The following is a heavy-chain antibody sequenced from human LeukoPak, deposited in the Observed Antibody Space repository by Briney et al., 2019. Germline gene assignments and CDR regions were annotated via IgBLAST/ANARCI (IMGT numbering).Heavy chain of an antibody. D-gene: IGHD5-12*01. CDR3: ARDMYSAHDEVVGSFDY. CDR2: IGSTVTNI. J-gene: IGHJ4*02. Sequence: GGSLRLSCAASGFRFNRYEMNWVRQAPGKGLEWVSYIGSTVTNIYYADSVKGRFTISRDNVKNSLYLQMNSLRAEDTAVYYCARDMYSAHDEVVGSFDYWGQGTLVTVSS. V-gene: IGHV3-48*03. CDR1: GFRFNRYE.